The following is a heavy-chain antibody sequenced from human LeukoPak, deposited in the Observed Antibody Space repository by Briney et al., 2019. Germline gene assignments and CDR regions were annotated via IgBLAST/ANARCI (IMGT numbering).Heavy chain of an antibody. D-gene: IGHD5-24*01. Sequence: GRSQRLSCAASGFTFSSYGMHWVRQAPGKGLEWVAVISYDGSKKYYADSVKGRFTISRDNSKNMLYLQMNSLRAEDTAVYYCAKSNGVDRNGYNSDYFDYWGQGTLVTVSS. CDR2: ISYDGSKK. V-gene: IGHV3-30*18. CDR1: GFTFSSYG. CDR3: AKSNGVDRNGYNSDYFDY. J-gene: IGHJ4*02.